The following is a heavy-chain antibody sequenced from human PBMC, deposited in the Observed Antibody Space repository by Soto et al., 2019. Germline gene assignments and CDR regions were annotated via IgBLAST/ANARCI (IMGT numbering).Heavy chain of an antibody. V-gene: IGHV1-69*13. Sequence: SVKVSCKASGGTFSSYAISWVRQAPGQGLEWMGGIIPIFGTANYAQKFQGRVTITADESTSTAYMELSSPRSEDTAVYYCARGYCSGGSCYSGDYFDYWGQGTLVTVSS. CDR2: IIPIFGTA. CDR1: GGTFSSYA. D-gene: IGHD2-15*01. CDR3: ARGYCSGGSCYSGDYFDY. J-gene: IGHJ4*02.